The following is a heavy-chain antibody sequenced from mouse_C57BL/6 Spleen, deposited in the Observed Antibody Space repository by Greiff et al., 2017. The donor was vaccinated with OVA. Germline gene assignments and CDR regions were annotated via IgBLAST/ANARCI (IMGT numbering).Heavy chain of an antibody. D-gene: IGHD1-1*01. CDR3: TRPHYYGRSPWFAY. CDR1: GYTFTDYE. J-gene: IGHJ3*01. CDR2: IDPETGGT. Sequence: QVQLKESGAELVRPGASVTLSCKASGYTFTDYEMHWVKQTPVHGLEWIGAIDPETGGTAYNQKFKGKAILTADKSSSTAYMELRSLTSEDSAVYYCTRPHYYGRSPWFAYWGQGTLVSVSA. V-gene: IGHV1-15*01.